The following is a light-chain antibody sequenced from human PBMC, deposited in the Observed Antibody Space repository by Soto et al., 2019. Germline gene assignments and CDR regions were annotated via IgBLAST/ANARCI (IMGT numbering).Light chain of an antibody. CDR2: SNN. J-gene: IGLJ2*01. Sequence: QAVVTQTHSASGTPGQRVNISCSGSSSNIGSNNVNWYQQLPGTAPKLLIYSNNQRPSGVPDRFSGSKSGTSASLAISGLQCEDEADYYCEAWDDSLNGVVFGGGTKLTVL. V-gene: IGLV1-44*01. CDR3: EAWDDSLNGVV. CDR1: SSNIGSNN.